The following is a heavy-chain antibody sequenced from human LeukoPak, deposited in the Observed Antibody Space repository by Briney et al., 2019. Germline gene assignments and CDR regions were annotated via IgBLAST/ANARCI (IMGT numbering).Heavy chain of an antibody. CDR1: GYTFTSYG. Sequence: ASVKVSCKASGYTFTSYGISRVRQAPGQGLEWMGWINAYNGNTNYAQKLQGRVTMTTDTSTSTGYMELRSLRSDDTAVYYCARDTWFGESMGDYWGQGTLVTVSS. D-gene: IGHD3-10*01. CDR2: INAYNGNT. V-gene: IGHV1-18*01. J-gene: IGHJ4*02. CDR3: ARDTWFGESMGDY.